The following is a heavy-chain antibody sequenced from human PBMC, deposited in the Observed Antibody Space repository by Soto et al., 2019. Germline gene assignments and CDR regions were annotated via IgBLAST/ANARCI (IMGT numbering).Heavy chain of an antibody. D-gene: IGHD2-15*01. V-gene: IGHV4-34*01. CDR1: GGSFSGYY. J-gene: IGHJ6*02. CDR2: INHSGST. Sequence: SETLSLTCAVYGGSFSGYYWSWIRQPPGKGLEWIGEINHSGSTNYNPSLKSRVTISVDTSKNQFSLKLSSVTAADTAVYYCARGGRVAATPTLLRFYYYGMDVWGQGTTVTVSS. CDR3: ARGGRVAATPTLLRFYYYGMDV.